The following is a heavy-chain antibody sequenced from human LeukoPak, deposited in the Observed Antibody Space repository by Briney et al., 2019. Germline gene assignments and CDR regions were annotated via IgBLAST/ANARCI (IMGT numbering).Heavy chain of an antibody. CDR1: GFAFSNYW. V-gene: IGHV3-74*03. J-gene: IGHJ6*03. Sequence: GGSLRLSCAASGFAFSNYWMLWVRQPLGKGLAWVSRINSDGSKTAYADSVKGRLTISRDNAKNTLYLQMNSLTGEDTAVYYCAVSRLSRSSNMDVWGKGTTVTVSS. CDR2: INSDGSKT. D-gene: IGHD6-6*01. CDR3: AVSRLSRSSNMDV.